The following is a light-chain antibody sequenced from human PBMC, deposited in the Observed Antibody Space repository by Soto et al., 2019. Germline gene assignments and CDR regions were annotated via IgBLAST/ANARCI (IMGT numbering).Light chain of an antibody. CDR3: QQYNSSPCT. CDR1: QSISSW. V-gene: IGKV1-5*03. Sequence: DIQMTQSPSTLSASVGDRVTITCRASQSISSWLAWYQQKPGKAPKLLIYKASSLESGVPSRFSGSGSGTEFTLTISSLQPDDFVTYYCQQYNSSPCTFGQGTKLEIK. J-gene: IGKJ2*02. CDR2: KAS.